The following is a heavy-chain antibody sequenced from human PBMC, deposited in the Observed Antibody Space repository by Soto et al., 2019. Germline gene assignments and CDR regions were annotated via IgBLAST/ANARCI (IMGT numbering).Heavy chain of an antibody. CDR3: ARGVIAAAPPYYYGMDV. J-gene: IGHJ6*02. CDR2: IYYSGST. Sequence: SETLSLTCPVSGGSISSGYYYWSWIRQPPGKGLEWIGYIYYSGSTYYNPSLKSRVTISVDTSKNQFSLKLSSVTAADTAVYYCARGVIAAAPPYYYGMDVWGQGTTVTVSS. D-gene: IGHD6-13*01. V-gene: IGHV4-30-4*01. CDR1: GGSISSGYYY.